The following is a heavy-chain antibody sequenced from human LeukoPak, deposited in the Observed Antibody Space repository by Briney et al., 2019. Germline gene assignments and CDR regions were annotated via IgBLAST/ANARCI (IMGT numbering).Heavy chain of an antibody. Sequence: PSETLSLPCAVSGYSITSGYYWGWIRQPPGKGLEWIGYIYYSGSTNYNPSLKSRVTISVDTSKNQFSLKLSSVSASDTAVYYCARSNYDCWSGSNNWFDPWGQGTLVTVSS. CDR3: ARSNYDCWSGSNNWFDP. V-gene: IGHV4-61*01. D-gene: IGHD3-3*01. CDR1: GYSITSGYY. CDR2: IYYSGST. J-gene: IGHJ5*02.